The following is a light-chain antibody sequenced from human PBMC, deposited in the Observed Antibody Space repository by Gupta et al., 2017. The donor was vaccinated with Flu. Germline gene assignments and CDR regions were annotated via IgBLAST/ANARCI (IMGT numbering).Light chain of an antibody. CDR2: DAS. CDR1: QPVGKY. CDR3: QQPSSWPIT. V-gene: IGKV3-11*01. Sequence: ETALAQSQVTLSLSPGERAALSCRASQPVGKYLAWYQQKPGQTPRLLIYDASNRATGIPTRFNGSGSATEFTLTISSREPEDFAFYYCQQPSSWPITFGHGTKVDIK. J-gene: IGKJ3*01.